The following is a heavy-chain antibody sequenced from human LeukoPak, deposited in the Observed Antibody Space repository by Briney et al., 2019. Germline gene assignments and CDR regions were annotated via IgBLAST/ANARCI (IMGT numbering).Heavy chain of an antibody. CDR1: GFTFSTCG. D-gene: IGHD3-10*01. CDR3: ARDSNSYGSGATIDY. CDR2: IWYDGSNK. J-gene: IGHJ4*02. V-gene: IGHV3-33*01. Sequence: PGGSLRLSCAASGFTFSTCGMHWVRQAPGKGLEWLTDIWYDGSNKYYTDSVKGRFTISRDNSKNTLYLQMSSLRAEDTAVYYCARDSNSYGSGATIDYWGQGTLVTVSS.